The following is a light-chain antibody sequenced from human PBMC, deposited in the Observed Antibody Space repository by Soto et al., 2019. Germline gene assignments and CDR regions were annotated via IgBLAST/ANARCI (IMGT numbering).Light chain of an antibody. CDR1: SSDIGSYDH. V-gene: IGLV2-14*03. CDR2: AVS. Sequence: QSPRTQPACVSLSPGQSITISCIGTSSDIGSYDHVAWYQQFPGKSPKLIIYAVSDRPSGVSDRFSGSKSGISASLTISGLQTEDEADYYCISYTDRQSYLFGTGTKVTVL. J-gene: IGLJ1*01. CDR3: ISYTDRQSYL.